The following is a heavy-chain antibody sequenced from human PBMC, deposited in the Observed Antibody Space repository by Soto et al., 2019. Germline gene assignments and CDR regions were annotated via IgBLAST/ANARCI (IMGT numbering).Heavy chain of an antibody. D-gene: IGHD4-17*01. J-gene: IGHJ3*02. CDR2: ISGSGGST. Sequence: GGSLRLSCAASGFTFSSYAMSWVRQSPGKGLEWVSAISGSGGSTYYADSVKGRFTISRDNSKNTLYLQMNSLRAEDTAVYYCAKSYGDYVHAFDIWGQGTMVTVSS. V-gene: IGHV3-23*01. CDR3: AKSYGDYVHAFDI. CDR1: GFTFSSYA.